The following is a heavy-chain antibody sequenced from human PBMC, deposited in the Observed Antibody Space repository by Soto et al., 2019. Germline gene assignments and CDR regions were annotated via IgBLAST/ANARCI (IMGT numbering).Heavy chain of an antibody. J-gene: IGHJ6*02. Sequence: QVQLVQSGGGVVQPGRSLRLSCATSGFTFSSYDMQWLRHAPGKGLEWVALISYEGLNTYYADSVRGRFIISRDNSKNILYLQMHSLRPDDTAVYYCAKLIYPLNSSGLDVWGQGATVIVSS. D-gene: IGHD1-1*01. CDR1: GFTFSSYD. CDR3: AKLIYPLNSSGLDV. V-gene: IGHV3-30*18. CDR2: ISYEGLNT.